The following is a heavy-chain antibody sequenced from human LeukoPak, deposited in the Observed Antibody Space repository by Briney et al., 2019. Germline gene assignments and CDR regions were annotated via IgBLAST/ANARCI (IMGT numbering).Heavy chain of an antibody. Sequence: ASVTVFCTASGYTFTSFFMHWVRQAPGQGLEWMGIINPRGGSATSAQRFQGRLTVTRDTSTSTVYMELSSLTSEDTAVYYCARDYHGSGSLTTFDSWGQGTLVTVSS. CDR1: GYTFTSFF. CDR3: ARDYHGSGSLTTFDS. J-gene: IGHJ4*02. CDR2: INPRGGSA. V-gene: IGHV1-46*01. D-gene: IGHD3-10*01.